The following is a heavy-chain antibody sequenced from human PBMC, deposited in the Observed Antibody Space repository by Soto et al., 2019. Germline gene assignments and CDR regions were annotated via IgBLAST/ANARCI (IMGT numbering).Heavy chain of an antibody. CDR1: GVTVSSNSVA. CDR2: TYYRSKWYF. CDR3: ARDSPHRITASMRFHP. V-gene: IGHV6-1*01. D-gene: IGHD1-20*01. J-gene: IGHJ5*02. Sequence: SQTLSLTCVISGVTVSSNSVAWNWIRQSPSRGLEWLGRTYYRSKWYFDYASSVKSRITIKPDTSKNQFSLQLHSVTPEDTAVYYCARDSPHRITASMRFHPWGQGTLVTVSS.